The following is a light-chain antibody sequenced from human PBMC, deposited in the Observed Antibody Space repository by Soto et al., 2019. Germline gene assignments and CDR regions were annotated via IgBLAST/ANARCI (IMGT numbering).Light chain of an antibody. CDR3: QQRTNWPTST. CDR2: DAS. J-gene: IGKJ5*01. V-gene: IGKV3-11*01. CDR1: QSVNSY. Sequence: EIVLPQSPAALSLSPGERATLSCRASQSVNSYLAWYQQRPGQAPRLLIHDASSRATGIPARFSGSGSGTDFTLTISSLEPEDFGVYYCQQRTNWPTSTFGQGTRLEIK.